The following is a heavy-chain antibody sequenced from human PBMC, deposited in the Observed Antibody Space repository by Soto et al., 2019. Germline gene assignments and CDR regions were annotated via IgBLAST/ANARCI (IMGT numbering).Heavy chain of an antibody. D-gene: IGHD3-22*01. Sequence: ASVKVSCKASGYTFTGYYMHWVRQAPGQGLEWMGWINPNSGGTNYAQKFQGWVTMTRDTSISTAYMELSRLRSDDTAVYYCSRSGLDGQGPQYYYDSSGYYAPHYYYGMDVWGQGTTVTVSS. J-gene: IGHJ6*02. V-gene: IGHV1-2*04. CDR3: SRSGLDGQGPQYYYDSSGYYAPHYYYGMDV. CDR2: INPNSGGT. CDR1: GYTFTGYY.